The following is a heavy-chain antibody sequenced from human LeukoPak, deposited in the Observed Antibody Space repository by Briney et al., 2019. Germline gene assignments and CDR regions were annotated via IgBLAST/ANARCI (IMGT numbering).Heavy chain of an antibody. CDR3: ARDLYYYDSSGYSYYYYMDV. J-gene: IGHJ6*03. Sequence: ASVKVSCKASGYTFTGYYMHWVRQAPGQGPEWMGWINPNSGGTNYAQEFQGRVTMTRDTSISTAYMELSRLRSDDTAVYYCARDLYYYDSSGYSYYYYMDVWGKGTTVTISS. CDR1: GYTFTGYY. V-gene: IGHV1-2*02. CDR2: INPNSGGT. D-gene: IGHD3-22*01.